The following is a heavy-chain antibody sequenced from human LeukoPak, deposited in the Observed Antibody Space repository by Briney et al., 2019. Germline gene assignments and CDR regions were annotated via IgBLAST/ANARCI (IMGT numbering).Heavy chain of an antibody. V-gene: IGHV4-39*07. J-gene: IGHJ1*01. CDR1: GGSISSSSYY. Sequence: PSETLSLTCTVSGGSISSSSYYWGWIRQPPGKGLEWIGSIYYSGNTYYNPSLKSRVTISVDTSKNQFSLKLSSVTAADTAMYYCARDKLYYGSGSYSPWGQGTLVTVSS. CDR3: ARDKLYYGSGSYSP. CDR2: IYYSGNT. D-gene: IGHD3-10*01.